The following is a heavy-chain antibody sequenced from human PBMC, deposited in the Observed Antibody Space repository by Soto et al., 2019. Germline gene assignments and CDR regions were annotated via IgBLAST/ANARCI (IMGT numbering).Heavy chain of an antibody. CDR2: ISYDGSNK. CDR3: AKDRRNWNYERFWWFDP. D-gene: IGHD1-7*01. V-gene: IGHV3-30*18. J-gene: IGHJ5*02. Sequence: GGSLRLSCAASGFTFSSYGMHWVRQAPGKGLEWVAVISYDGSNKYYADSVKGRFTISRDNSKNTLYLQMNSLRAEDTAVYYCAKDRRNWNYERFWWFDPWGQGTLVTVSS. CDR1: GFTFSSYG.